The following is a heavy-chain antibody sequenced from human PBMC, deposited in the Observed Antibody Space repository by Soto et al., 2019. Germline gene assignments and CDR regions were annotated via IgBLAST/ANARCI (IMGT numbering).Heavy chain of an antibody. D-gene: IGHD2-15*01. J-gene: IGHJ4*02. CDR1: GGSISSYY. CDR2: MHYSGSS. CDR3: AGRGSNPYFDY. Sequence: SETLSLTCTVSGGSISSYYWSWIRQPPGKGLEWIGYMHYSGSSNYNPFLKSRVTISVDTSKNQFSLKLSSVTAADTAVYYCAGRGSNPYFDYWGQGTLVTVSS. V-gene: IGHV4-59*08.